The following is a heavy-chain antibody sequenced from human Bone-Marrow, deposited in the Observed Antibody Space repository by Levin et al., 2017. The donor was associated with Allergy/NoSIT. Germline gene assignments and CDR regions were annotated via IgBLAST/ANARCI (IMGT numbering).Heavy chain of an antibody. Sequence: KSGGSLRLSCKASGNTFSSYTFTWVRQAPGQGLEWMGTIIPILRMTNYAQKFQGRITITADKSTSTTYMELSSLRAEDAAVYYCAWGLGYCSPNSSLKFRLDPWGPGPLVTVSS. CDR2: IIPILRMT. CDR1: GNTFSSYT. D-gene: IGHD2-15*01. CDR3: AWGLGYCSPNSSLKFRLDP. V-gene: IGHV1-69*02. J-gene: IGHJ5*02.